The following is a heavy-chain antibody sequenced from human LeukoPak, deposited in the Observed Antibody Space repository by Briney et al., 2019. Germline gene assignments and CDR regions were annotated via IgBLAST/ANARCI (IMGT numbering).Heavy chain of an antibody. J-gene: IGHJ4*02. D-gene: IGHD3-22*01. CDR1: GFTFSSYG. CDR2: IPYDGSNK. CDR3: ARKYYDSSGYYFDY. V-gene: IGHV3-30*03. Sequence: PGRSLRLSCAASGFTFSSYGMHWVRQAPGKGLEWVAVIPYDGSNKYYADSMKGRFTISRDNAKNSLYLQMNSLRAEDTAVYYCARKYYDSSGYYFDYWGQGTLVTVSS.